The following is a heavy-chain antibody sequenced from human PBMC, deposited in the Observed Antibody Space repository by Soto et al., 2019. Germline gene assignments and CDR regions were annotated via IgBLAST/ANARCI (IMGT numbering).Heavy chain of an antibody. Sequence: ASVKVSCKASGYTFTSYDINWVRQATGQGLEWMGWMNPNSGNTGYAQKFQGRVTMTRNTSISTAYMELSSLRSEDTAVYYCARIDCSGGSCYSSLGYWGQGTLVTVSS. V-gene: IGHV1-8*01. D-gene: IGHD2-15*01. CDR3: ARIDCSGGSCYSSLGY. J-gene: IGHJ4*02. CDR2: MNPNSGNT. CDR1: GYTFTSYD.